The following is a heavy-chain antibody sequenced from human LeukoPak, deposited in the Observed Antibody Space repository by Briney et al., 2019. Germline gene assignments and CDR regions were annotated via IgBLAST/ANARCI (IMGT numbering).Heavy chain of an antibody. CDR2: ISGSGGST. D-gene: IGHD1-1*01. Sequence: GGSLRLSCAASGFTFSGYAMSWVRQAPGKGLEWVSAISGSGGSTYYADSVKGRFTISRDNSKNTLYLQMNSLRAEDTAVYYCAKDDWNDIYYSYWGQGTLVTVSS. CDR3: AKDDWNDIYYSY. J-gene: IGHJ4*02. V-gene: IGHV3-23*01. CDR1: GFTFSGYA.